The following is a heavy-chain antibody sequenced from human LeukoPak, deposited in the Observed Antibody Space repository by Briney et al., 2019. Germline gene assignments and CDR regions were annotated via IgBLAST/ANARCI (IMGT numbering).Heavy chain of an antibody. Sequence: PSETLSLTCTVSGVSIRSNYWSWIRQSPEKGLEWIGEINPSGSTNYNPSLESRVTITADTSKNQFSLNLTSVTAADTAVYYCARPDPGREAPHGVWGQGTRVTVSS. CDR3: ARPDPGREAPHGV. D-gene: IGHD1-26*01. CDR2: INPSGST. CDR1: GVSIRSNY. J-gene: IGHJ3*01. V-gene: IGHV4-34*01.